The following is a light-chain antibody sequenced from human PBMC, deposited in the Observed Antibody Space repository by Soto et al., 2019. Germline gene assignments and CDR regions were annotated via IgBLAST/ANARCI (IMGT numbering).Light chain of an antibody. CDR3: QQSYSTPWT. Sequence: DIQMTQSPSSLSASVGDRVTITCRASQSISSYLHWYQQKPGKAPKLLIYAASSLQSGVPSRFSGSGSGTDLSLTISSLQPEDFATYYCQQSYSTPWTFGQGTKVEIK. CDR2: AAS. CDR1: QSISSY. V-gene: IGKV1-39*01. J-gene: IGKJ1*01.